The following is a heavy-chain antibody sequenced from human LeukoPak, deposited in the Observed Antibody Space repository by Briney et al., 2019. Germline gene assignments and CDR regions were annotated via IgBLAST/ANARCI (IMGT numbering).Heavy chain of an antibody. CDR2: IYYSGST. CDR1: GDSISSTNYY. V-gene: IGHV4-39*07. CDR3: ARATMGDFWSGYYTGVAN. D-gene: IGHD3-3*01. J-gene: IGHJ4*02. Sequence: SETLSLTCTVSGDSISSTNYYWGWIRQPPGKGLEWIGSIYYSGSTNYNPSLKSRVTISVDTSKNQFSLKLSSVTAADTAVYYCARATMGDFWSGYYTGVANWGQGTLVTVSS.